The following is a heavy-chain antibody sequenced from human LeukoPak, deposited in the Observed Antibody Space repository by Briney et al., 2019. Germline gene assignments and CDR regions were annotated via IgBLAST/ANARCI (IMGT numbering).Heavy chain of an antibody. CDR1: GFTFDDYA. CDR3: MPGRGY. Sequence: HPGGSLRLSCAASGFTFDDYAMHWVRQAPGKGLEWVSGISWNSGSIGYADSVKGRFIISRDNANNRLYLQMTSLRAEDTAVYYCMPGRGYWGQGTLVAVSS. D-gene: IGHD2-8*02. J-gene: IGHJ4*02. CDR2: ISWNSGSI. V-gene: IGHV3-9*01.